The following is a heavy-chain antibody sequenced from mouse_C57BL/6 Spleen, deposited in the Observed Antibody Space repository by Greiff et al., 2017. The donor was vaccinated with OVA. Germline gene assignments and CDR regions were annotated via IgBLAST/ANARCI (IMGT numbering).Heavy chain of an antibody. CDR2: IDPSDSYT. CDR3: ARRAITEGWYFDV. CDR1: GYTFTSYW. V-gene: IGHV1-69*01. Sequence: QVQLQQPGAELVMPGASVKLSCKASGYTFTSYWMHWVKQRPGQGLEWIGEIDPSDSYTTYNQKFKGKSTLTVDKSSSTAYMQLSSLTSEDSAVYYCARRAITEGWYFDVWGTGTTVTVSS. D-gene: IGHD1-2*01. J-gene: IGHJ1*03.